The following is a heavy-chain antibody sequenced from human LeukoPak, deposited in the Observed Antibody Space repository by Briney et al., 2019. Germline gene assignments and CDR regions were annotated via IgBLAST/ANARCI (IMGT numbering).Heavy chain of an antibody. D-gene: IGHD5-24*01. J-gene: IGHJ5*02. CDR3: SRESQFAPAP. V-gene: IGHV3-48*02. CDR2: ISSLSSNI. Sequence: GGSLRLPCAASGFTFSSYSMNWVRQAPGKGLEWVSYISSLSSNIYYADSVKGRFTVSRDNGKNSLYLQLNSLRDEDTAIYYCSRESQFAPAPWGRGPLVAVSS. CDR1: GFTFSSYS.